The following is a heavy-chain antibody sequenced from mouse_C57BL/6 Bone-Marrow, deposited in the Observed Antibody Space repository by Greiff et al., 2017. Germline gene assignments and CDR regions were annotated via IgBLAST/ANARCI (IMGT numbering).Heavy chain of an antibody. V-gene: IGHV1-64*01. CDR3: ARWAITTVVATRMDY. CDR1: GYTFTSYW. J-gene: IGHJ4*01. CDR2: IHPNSGST. Sequence: VQLQQPGAELVKPGASVKLSCKASGYTFTSYWMHWVKQRPGQGLEWIGMIHPNSGSTNYNEKFKSKATLTVDKSSSTAYMQLSSLTSEDSAVYYCARWAITTVVATRMDYWGQGTSVTVSS. D-gene: IGHD1-1*01.